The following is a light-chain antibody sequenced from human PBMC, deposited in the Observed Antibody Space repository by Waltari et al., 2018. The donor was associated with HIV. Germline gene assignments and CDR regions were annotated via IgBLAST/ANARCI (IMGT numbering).Light chain of an antibody. Sequence: QSVLTQPPSASGTPGQRVTISCSGSTSNIGSNTINWYQQLPGTAPKLPIYSNNPRPSGVPDRFSGSKSGTSASLAISGLQSEDEADYSCAAWDDSLNGPVFGGGTKLTVL. J-gene: IGLJ3*02. CDR3: AAWDDSLNGPV. V-gene: IGLV1-44*01. CDR1: TSNIGSNT. CDR2: SNN.